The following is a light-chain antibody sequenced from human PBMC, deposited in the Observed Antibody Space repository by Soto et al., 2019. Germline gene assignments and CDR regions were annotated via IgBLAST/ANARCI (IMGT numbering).Light chain of an antibody. V-gene: IGKV3-11*01. CDR3: QQRSNWPLT. CDR1: QSVSSK. CDR2: DAS. J-gene: IGKJ4*01. Sequence: EIMLTQSPATVSLSPGERATLSCRASQSVSSKLAWYQQKPGQAPRLLIYDASNRATGIPARFSGSGSGTDFTLTISSLEPEDFAVYYCQQRSNWPLTFGGGTKVDIK.